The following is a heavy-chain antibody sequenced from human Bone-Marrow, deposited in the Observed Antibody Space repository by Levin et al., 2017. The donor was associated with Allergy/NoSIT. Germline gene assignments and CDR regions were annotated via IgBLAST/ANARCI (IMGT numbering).Heavy chain of an antibody. CDR3: ARALYYDLRVGYYTNHWYFDL. D-gene: IGHD3-3*01. J-gene: IGHJ2*01. CDR1: GYTFTSYD. Sequence: GASVKVSCTASGYTFTSYDIIWVRQATGQGPEWMGWMNPNIGNAAYAQKFQDRITMTRDISKNTAYMELRSLTSEDTAVYFCARALYYDLRVGYYTNHWYFDLWGRGTLVTVSS. V-gene: IGHV1-8*01. CDR2: MNPNIGNA.